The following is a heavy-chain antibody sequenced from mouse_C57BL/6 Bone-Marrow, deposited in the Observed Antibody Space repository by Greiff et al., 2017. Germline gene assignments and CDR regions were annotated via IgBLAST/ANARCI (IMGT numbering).Heavy chain of an antibody. Sequence: EVHLVESGGGLVQPKGSLKLSCAASGFSFNTYAMNWVRQAPGKGLEWVARIRSKSNNYATYYADSVKDRFTISRDDSESMLYLQMNNLKTEDTAVYYCVRSSNCSFAYWGQGTLVTVSA. J-gene: IGHJ3*01. V-gene: IGHV10-1*01. CDR3: VRSSNCSFAY. D-gene: IGHD2-5*01. CDR2: IRSKSNNYAT. CDR1: GFSFNTYA.